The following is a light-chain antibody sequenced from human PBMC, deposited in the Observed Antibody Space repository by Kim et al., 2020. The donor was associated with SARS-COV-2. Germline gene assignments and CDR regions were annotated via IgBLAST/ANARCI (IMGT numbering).Light chain of an antibody. CDR3: QSYDSSTPRDA. Sequence: NFMLTQPHSVSESPGKTVTISCTRSSGSIATNYVQWYQQRPGSAPTTVIYEDNQRPSGVPDRFSGSIDSSSNSASLTISGLRTEDEADYYCQSYDSSTPRDAVGTGTKATVL. CDR2: EDN. CDR1: SGSIATNY. V-gene: IGLV6-57*03. J-gene: IGLJ1*01.